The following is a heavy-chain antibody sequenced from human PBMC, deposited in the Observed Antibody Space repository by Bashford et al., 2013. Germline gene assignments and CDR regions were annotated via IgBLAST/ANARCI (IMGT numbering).Heavy chain of an antibody. CDR3: ARSKPGYSYGQGNYYYGMDV. Sequence: SVKVSCKASGYTFTSSTYGISWVRQAPGQGLEWMGGIIPIFGTANYAQKFQGRVTITADESTSTAYMELSSLRSEDTAVYYCARSKPGYSYGQGNYYYGMDVWGQGTTVTVSS. D-gene: IGHD5-18*01. CDR1: GYTFTSSTYG. J-gene: IGHJ6*02. V-gene: IGHV1-69*13. CDR2: IIPIFGTA.